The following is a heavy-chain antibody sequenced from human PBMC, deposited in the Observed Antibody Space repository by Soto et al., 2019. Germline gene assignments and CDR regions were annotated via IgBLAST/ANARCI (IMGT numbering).Heavy chain of an antibody. CDR2: IIPIFGTA. J-gene: IGHJ6*02. Sequence: SVKVSCKASGGTFSSYAISWVRQAPGQGLEWMGGIIPIFGTANYAQKFQGRVTITADESTSIAYMELSSLRSEDTAVYYCARGSADCSSTSCYQFGMDVWGQGTTVTVSS. V-gene: IGHV1-69*13. D-gene: IGHD2-2*01. CDR1: GGTFSSYA. CDR3: ARGSADCSSTSCYQFGMDV.